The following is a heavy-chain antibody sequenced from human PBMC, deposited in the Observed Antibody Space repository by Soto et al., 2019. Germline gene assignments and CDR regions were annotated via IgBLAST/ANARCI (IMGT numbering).Heavy chain of an antibody. CDR2: MYHSGST. CDR3: ARGLGNHYFFDY. Sequence: SETLSLTCAVSGGSISSGGYSWSWIRQPPGKGLEWIGYMYHSGSTYYNPSLKSRVTISIDRSKNQFSLKLSSVTAADTAVYSCARGLGNHYFFDYRGQGTSVTVSS. D-gene: IGHD3-16*01. J-gene: IGHJ4*02. CDR1: GGSISSGGYS. V-gene: IGHV4-30-2*01.